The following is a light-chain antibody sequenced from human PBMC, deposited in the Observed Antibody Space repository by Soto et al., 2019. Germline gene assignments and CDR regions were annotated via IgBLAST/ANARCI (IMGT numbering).Light chain of an antibody. CDR1: LRVSSN. V-gene: IGKV3-15*01. Sequence: VLAPSSVSLCLAPGERATLCWKDSLRVSSNLAWYQQKPGQAPRLLIYGAATRATGIPARFSGSGSGTEFTLTISSLQSEDFAVYYCQQYNNWPPITFGQGTRLEIK. J-gene: IGKJ5*01. CDR3: QQYNNWPPIT. CDR2: GAA.